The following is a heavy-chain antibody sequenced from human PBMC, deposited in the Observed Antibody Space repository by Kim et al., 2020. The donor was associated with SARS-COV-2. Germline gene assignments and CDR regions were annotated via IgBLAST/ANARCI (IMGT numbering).Heavy chain of an antibody. J-gene: IGHJ6*01. CDR1: GFIFWGYT. CDR3: VKGTGFILPSDSTYNLDV. D-gene: IGHD1-26*01. CDR2: FYGGADAT. Sequence: GGSLRLSCAASGFIFWGYTMNWVRQAPGKGLEWVSLFYGGADATRYADSVKGRFTISRDNSKSTLYLQMTTLRVEDTAVYYCVKGTGFILPSDSTYNLDV. V-gene: IGHV3-23*03.